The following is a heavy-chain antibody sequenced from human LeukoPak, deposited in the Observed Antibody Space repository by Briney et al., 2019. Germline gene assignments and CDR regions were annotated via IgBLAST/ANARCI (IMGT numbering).Heavy chain of an antibody. CDR2: IYYSGST. D-gene: IGHD3-10*01. Sequence: SETLSLTCTVSGGSISSYYWSWIRQPPGKGLERIGYIYYSGSTNYNPSLKSRVTISVDTSKNQFSLKLSSVTAADTAVYYCARGNGVRGVNSLNYYYYGMDVWGQGTTVTVSS. CDR1: GGSISSYY. V-gene: IGHV4-59*01. CDR3: ARGNGVRGVNSLNYYYYGMDV. J-gene: IGHJ6*02.